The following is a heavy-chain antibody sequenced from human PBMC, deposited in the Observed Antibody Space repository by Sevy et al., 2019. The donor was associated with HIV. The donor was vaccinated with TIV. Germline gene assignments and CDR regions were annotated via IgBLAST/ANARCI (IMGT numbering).Heavy chain of an antibody. V-gene: IGHV3-33*06. Sequence: GGSLRLSCAASGFTFSSYGMHWVRQAPGKGLEWVAVIWYDGSNKYYAYSVKGRFTISRDNSKNTLYLQMNSLRAEDTAVYYCAKGTVPYSSGRYYYYYYYMDVWGKGTTVTVSS. CDR1: GFTFSSYG. CDR3: AKGTVPYSSGRYYYYYYYMDV. J-gene: IGHJ6*03. CDR2: IWYDGSNK. D-gene: IGHD6-19*01.